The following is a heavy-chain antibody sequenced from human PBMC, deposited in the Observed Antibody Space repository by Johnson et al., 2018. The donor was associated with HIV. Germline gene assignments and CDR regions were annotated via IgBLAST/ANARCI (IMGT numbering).Heavy chain of an antibody. Sequence: VQLVESGGGLIQPGGSLRLSCAASGFTVSSNYMNWVRQAPGKGLEWVGRIKSKGDGGTTDYAAPVKGRFSISRDDSRNTLHMQMNSLKTDDTGVYYCWAQWTVITFGGPSAFDIWGQGTVVTVSS. CDR1: GFTVSSNY. J-gene: IGHJ3*02. CDR3: WAQWTVITFGGPSAFDI. V-gene: IGHV3-15*01. D-gene: IGHD3-16*01. CDR2: IKSKGDGGTT.